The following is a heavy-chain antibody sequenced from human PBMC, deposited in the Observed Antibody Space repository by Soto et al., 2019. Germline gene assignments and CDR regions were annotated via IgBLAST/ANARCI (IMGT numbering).Heavy chain of an antibody. CDR1: GFTFSTYA. J-gene: IGHJ4*02. CDR2: IFGNGGGI. Sequence: EVQLLESGGGLVQPGGSLRLSCAASGFTFSTYAMSWVRQAPGKGLEWVSGIFGNGGGISYGDSVKGRFTISRDNSNNMLYLQMHSLRVEDTAVYYCAKDRQPDGLWPFDHWGRGTLVTVSS. D-gene: IGHD2-8*01. V-gene: IGHV3-23*01. CDR3: AKDRQPDGLWPFDH.